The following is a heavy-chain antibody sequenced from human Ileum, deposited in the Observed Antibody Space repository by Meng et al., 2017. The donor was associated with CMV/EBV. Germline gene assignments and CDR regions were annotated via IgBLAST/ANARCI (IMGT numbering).Heavy chain of an antibody. D-gene: IGHD6-25*01. CDR1: GFTFNNYA. V-gene: IGHV3-23*01. Sequence: GESLKISCAASGFTFNNYAMSWVRQAPGKGLEWVSGTSGRGGTTYYTDSVKGRFTMSRDNSKNTLFLQMKSLRADDTAVYYCAKDRDSGYSSGWSHFDYWGQGILVTVSS. J-gene: IGHJ4*02. CDR3: AKDRDSGYSSGWSHFDY. CDR2: TSGRGGTT.